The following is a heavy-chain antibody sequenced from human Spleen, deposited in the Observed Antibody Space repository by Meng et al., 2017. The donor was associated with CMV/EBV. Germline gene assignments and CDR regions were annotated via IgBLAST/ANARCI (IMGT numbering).Heavy chain of an antibody. CDR1: GGSISISRSY. CDR3: ARVGSLVPPQDY. V-gene: IGHV4-39*06. Sequence: SETLSLTCTVSGGSISISRSYWGWIRQPPGKGLEWMGSIYYSRSTYYNPSLKSRVTISVDTSKNQFPLKLSSVTAADTAVYYCARVGSLVPPQDYWGQGTLVTVSS. CDR2: IYYSRST. J-gene: IGHJ4*02.